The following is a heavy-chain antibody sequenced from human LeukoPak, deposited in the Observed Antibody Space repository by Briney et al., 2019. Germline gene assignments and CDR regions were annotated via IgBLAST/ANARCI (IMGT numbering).Heavy chain of an antibody. Sequence: GGSLRLSCAASGFTFSSYAMHWVRQAPGKGLEWVAVISYDGSNKYYADSVKGRFTISRDNSKNTLYLQVNSLRAEDTAVYYCARSVTGTDVYFDYWGQGTLVTVSS. CDR2: ISYDGSNK. V-gene: IGHV3-30*04. J-gene: IGHJ4*02. D-gene: IGHD1-1*01. CDR3: ARSVTGTDVYFDY. CDR1: GFTFSSYA.